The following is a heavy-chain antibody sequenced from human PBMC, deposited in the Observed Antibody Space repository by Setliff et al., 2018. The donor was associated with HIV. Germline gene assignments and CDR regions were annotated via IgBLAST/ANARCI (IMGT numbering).Heavy chain of an antibody. CDR1: GFTFSMFA. CDR2: ISYDGNNK. CDR3: AREDFWSGYGTEYFQH. V-gene: IGHV3-30*04. D-gene: IGHD3-3*01. J-gene: IGHJ1*01. Sequence: GGSLRLSCAASGFTFSMFAMHWVRQAPGKGLEWLAVISYDGNNKYFADSVKGRFTISRDNSKNTVFLLMNSLRAEDTAVYFCAREDFWSGYGTEYFQHWGQGTQVTVSS.